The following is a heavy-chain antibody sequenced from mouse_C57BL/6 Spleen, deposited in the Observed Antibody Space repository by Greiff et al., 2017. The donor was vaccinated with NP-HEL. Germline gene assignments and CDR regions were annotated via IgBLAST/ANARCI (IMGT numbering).Heavy chain of an antibody. CDR3: ARGLPYWYFDV. V-gene: IGHV3-6*01. D-gene: IGHD2-2*01. J-gene: IGHJ1*03. CDR2: ISYDGSN. CDR1: GYSITSGYY. Sequence: EVQLQESGPGLVKPSQSLSLTCSVTGYSITSGYYWNWIRQFPGNKLEWMGYISYDGSNNYNPSLKNRISITRDTSKNQFFLKLNSVTTEDTATYYCARGLPYWYFDVWGTGTTVTVSS.